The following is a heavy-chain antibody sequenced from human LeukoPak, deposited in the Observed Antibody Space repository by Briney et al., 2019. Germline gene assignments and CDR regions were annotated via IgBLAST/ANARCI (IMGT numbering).Heavy chain of an antibody. CDR2: INWNGGST. J-gene: IGHJ4*02. CDR1: GFTFDDYG. CDR3: ARLGYCSSTSCYDD. D-gene: IGHD2-2*01. Sequence: PGGSLRLSCAASGFTFDDYGMSWVRHAPGKGLDWVSGINWNGGSTGYADSVKGRFTISRDNAKNSLYLQMNSLRAEDTALYYCARLGYCSSTSCYDDWGQGTLVTVSS. V-gene: IGHV3-20*04.